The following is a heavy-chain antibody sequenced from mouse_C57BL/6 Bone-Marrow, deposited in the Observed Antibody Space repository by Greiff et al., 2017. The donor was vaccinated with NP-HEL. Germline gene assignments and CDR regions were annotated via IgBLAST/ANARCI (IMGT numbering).Heavy chain of an antibody. CDR3: LLLYPFAY. V-gene: IGHV1-20*01. J-gene: IGHJ3*01. CDR2: INPYNGDT. D-gene: IGHD2-12*01. CDR1: GYSFTGYF. Sequence: EVQLQESGPELVKPGDSVKISCKASGYSFTGYFMNWVMQSHGKSLEWIGRINPYNGDTFYNQKFKGKATLTVDKSSSTAHMELRSLTSEDSAVYYCLLLYPFAYWGQGTLVTVSA.